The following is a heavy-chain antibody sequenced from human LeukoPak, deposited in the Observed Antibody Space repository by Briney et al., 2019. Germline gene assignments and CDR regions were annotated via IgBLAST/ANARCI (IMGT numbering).Heavy chain of an antibody. V-gene: IGHV1-8*01. J-gene: IGHJ4*02. D-gene: IGHD6-13*01. CDR3: ARGRPGLASAGIYDF. Sequence: ASVKVSCNVSGYTFTSSDINWVRQAAGQGLEWMGWINPNTDKTGYARNFQGRVTMTKNISISTAYMEVSSLTYEDTAIYYCARGRPGLASAGIYDFWGQGTLITVSS. CDR2: INPNTDKT. CDR1: GYTFTSSD.